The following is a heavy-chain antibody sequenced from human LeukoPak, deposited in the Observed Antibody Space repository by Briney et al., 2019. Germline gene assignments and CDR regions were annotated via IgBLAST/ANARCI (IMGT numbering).Heavy chain of an antibody. CDR2: ISGSGGRT. CDR1: GFTFERYA. J-gene: IGHJ6*03. CDR3: AKSPYYYDSRGDYYSYYYMDV. D-gene: IGHD3-22*01. Sequence: GGSLRLSCAASGFTFERYAMSWVRQAPGKGLEWVSGISGSGGRTYYADSVRGRFTISRDNSKNILYLQMNSLRAEDTAVYYCAKSPYYYDSRGDYYSYYYMDVWGKGTTVTVSS. V-gene: IGHV3-23*01.